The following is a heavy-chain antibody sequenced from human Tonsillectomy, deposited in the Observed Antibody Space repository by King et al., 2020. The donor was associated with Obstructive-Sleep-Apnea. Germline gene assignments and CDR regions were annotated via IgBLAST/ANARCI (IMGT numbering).Heavy chain of an antibody. Sequence: QVQLQESGPGLVKPSETLSLTCTVSGGSISSYYWSWIRQPPGKGLEWIGYIYYSGSTNYNPSLKSRVTISVDTSKNQFSLKLSSVTAADTAVYYCARGEGYGGNGYYFDYWGQGTLVTVSS. J-gene: IGHJ4*02. CDR1: GGSISSYY. V-gene: IGHV4-59*01. D-gene: IGHD4-23*01. CDR2: IYYSGST. CDR3: ARGEGYGGNGYYFDY.